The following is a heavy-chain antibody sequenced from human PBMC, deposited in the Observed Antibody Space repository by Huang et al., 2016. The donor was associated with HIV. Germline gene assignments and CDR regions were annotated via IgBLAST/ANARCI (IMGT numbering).Heavy chain of an antibody. Sequence: EEQLVQSGAEVKKPGESLKISCEGSGYSFAKYWIGWVRQMPGKGLEWRGIIYPDDAETRYSPSFQGQVSISADKSISTAYLQWSSLKASDTAMYYCARLDTARNYYYYGLDVWGQGTSVSVSS. V-gene: IGHV5-51*01. D-gene: IGHD5-18*01. J-gene: IGHJ6*02. CDR1: GYSFAKYW. CDR3: ARLDTARNYYYYGLDV. CDR2: IYPDDAET.